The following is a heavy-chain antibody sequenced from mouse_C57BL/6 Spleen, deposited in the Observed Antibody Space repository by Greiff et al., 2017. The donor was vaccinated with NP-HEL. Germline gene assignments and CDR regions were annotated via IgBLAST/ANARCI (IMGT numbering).Heavy chain of an antibody. D-gene: IGHD4-1*01. Sequence: EVQLVESEGGLVQPGSSMKLSCTASGFTFSDYYMAWVRQVPEKGLEWVANINYDGSSTYYLDSLKSRFIISRDNAKNILYLQMSSLKSEDTATYYCARDRLGEGFDYWGQGTTLTVSS. CDR2: INYDGSST. J-gene: IGHJ2*01. V-gene: IGHV5-16*01. CDR3: ARDRLGEGFDY. CDR1: GFTFSDYY.